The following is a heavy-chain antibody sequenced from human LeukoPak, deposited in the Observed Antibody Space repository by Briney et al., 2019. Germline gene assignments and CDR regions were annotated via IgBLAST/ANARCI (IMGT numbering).Heavy chain of an antibody. CDR3: VRDGGYQLLVI. Sequence: VAPVKVSCKASGYTFTDYAVHWVRQAPGQSLEWMGYINGGNGKTEYSQKFQGRLTITRDISATTAYMELSSLRSEDTAVYYCVRDGGYQLLVIWGRGTLITVAS. CDR1: GYTFTDYA. V-gene: IGHV1-3*01. J-gene: IGHJ4*02. CDR2: INGGNGKT. D-gene: IGHD2-2*01.